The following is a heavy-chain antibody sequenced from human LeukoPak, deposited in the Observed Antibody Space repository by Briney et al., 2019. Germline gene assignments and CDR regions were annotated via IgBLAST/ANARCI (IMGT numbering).Heavy chain of an antibody. CDR3: TRAVTTMAGNTIDY. Sequence: GGSLRLSCAASGFTFNNYWMHWVRQAPGKGLVWVSRINSDGSSTIYADSVKGRFTISRDNAKNTLYLQMNSLRAEDTAVYYCTRAVTTMAGNTIDYWGQGTLVTVSS. V-gene: IGHV3-74*01. J-gene: IGHJ4*02. CDR1: GFTFNNYW. D-gene: IGHD4-17*01. CDR2: INSDGSST.